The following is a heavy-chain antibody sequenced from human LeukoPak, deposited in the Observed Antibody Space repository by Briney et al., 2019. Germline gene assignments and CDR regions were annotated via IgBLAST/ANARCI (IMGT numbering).Heavy chain of an antibody. D-gene: IGHD4-17*01. V-gene: IGHV4-39*01. Sequence: SETLSLTCTVSGVSISTDNFYWGWIRQTPGKGLEWIGTFYYSGTTYYNPSLKSRLTISVDTSKNQFSLKLSSLTAADTSVYYCARHRERDFGYYYYMDVWGKGTTVTVSS. J-gene: IGHJ6*03. CDR2: FYYSGTT. CDR1: GVSISTDNFY. CDR3: ARHRERDFGYYYYMDV.